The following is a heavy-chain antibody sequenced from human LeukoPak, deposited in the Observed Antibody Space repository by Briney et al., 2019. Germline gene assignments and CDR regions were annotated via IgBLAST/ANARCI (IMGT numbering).Heavy chain of an antibody. V-gene: IGHV1-69*04. CDR1: VGTLSSYA. Sequence: SVKVSCKASVGTLSSYAISWVRQAPGQGLEWVGRIIPILGIANYAQKFQGRVTITADKSTSTAYMELSSLRSEDTAVYYCARDAGYSCSSTSCYLSWFDPWGQGTLVTVSS. CDR3: ARDAGYSCSSTSCYLSWFDP. J-gene: IGHJ5*02. CDR2: IIPILGIA. D-gene: IGHD2-2*01.